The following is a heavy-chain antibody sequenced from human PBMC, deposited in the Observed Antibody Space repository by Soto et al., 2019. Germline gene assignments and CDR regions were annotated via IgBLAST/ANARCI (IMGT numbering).Heavy chain of an antibody. CDR2: ISHDGNQK. CDR1: GFTFSSYG. CDR3: VKATLPTAIKFGVDS. D-gene: IGHD2-2*01. J-gene: IGHJ5*01. V-gene: IGHV3-30*18. Sequence: LRLSCAASGFTFSSYGMHWVRQTPDKGLEWVAVISHDGNQKYYADFAKGRFTISRDNARNTLHLQMNSLRPEDTAFFYCVKATLPTAIKFGVDSWGQGTLVTVSS.